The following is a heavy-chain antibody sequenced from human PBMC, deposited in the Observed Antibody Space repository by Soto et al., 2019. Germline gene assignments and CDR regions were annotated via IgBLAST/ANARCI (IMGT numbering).Heavy chain of an antibody. V-gene: IGHV3-30*18. Sequence: GGSLRLSCAASGFTFSSYGMHWVRQAPGKGLEWVAVISYDGSNKYYADSVKGRFTISRDNSKNTLYLQMNSLRAEDTAVYYCAKSSSGWFTLDWFDPWGQGILVTVSS. D-gene: IGHD6-19*01. J-gene: IGHJ5*02. CDR2: ISYDGSNK. CDR1: GFTFSSYG. CDR3: AKSSSGWFTLDWFDP.